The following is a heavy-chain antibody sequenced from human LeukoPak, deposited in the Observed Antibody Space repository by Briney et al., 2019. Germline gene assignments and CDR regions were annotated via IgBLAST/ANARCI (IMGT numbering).Heavy chain of an antibody. D-gene: IGHD1-14*01. Sequence: GASVKVSCKASGYTFTGYYMHWVRQAPGQGLEWMGWINPNSGGTNYAQKFQGRVTITRDTSASIAYMELSSLRSEDTAAYYCAREVSELTAWFDPWGQGTLVTVSS. CDR2: INPNSGGT. CDR1: GYTFTGYY. CDR3: AREVSELTAWFDP. J-gene: IGHJ5*02. V-gene: IGHV1-2*02.